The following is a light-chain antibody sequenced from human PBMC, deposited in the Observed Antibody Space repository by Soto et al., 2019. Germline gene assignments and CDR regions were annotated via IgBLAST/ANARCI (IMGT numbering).Light chain of an antibody. CDR1: SSNIGAGFD. Sequence: QSVLTQSPSVSGAPGQRVTLPCTGSSSNIGAGFDVHWYQQLPGTAPKLLIYSNINRASGVPDRFSGSKYGTSASLAITGLLADEEAYYYCQADDSSLSDYVVFGGGTKLTVL. CDR2: SNI. J-gene: IGLJ2*01. V-gene: IGLV1-40*01. CDR3: QADDSSLSDYVV.